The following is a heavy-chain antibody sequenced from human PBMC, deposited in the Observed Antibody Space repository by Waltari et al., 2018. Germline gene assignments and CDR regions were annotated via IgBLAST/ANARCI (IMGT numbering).Heavy chain of an antibody. D-gene: IGHD6-19*01. CDR1: GFTFGDYA. CDR3: TRVPGIAVAGMDY. CDR2: IRSKAYGGTT. J-gene: IGHJ4*02. Sequence: TASGFTFGDYAMSWVRQAPGKGLEWVGFIRSKAYGGTTEYVASVKGRFTISRDDSKSIAYLQINSLKTEDTAVYYCTRVPGIAVAGMDYWGQGTLVTVSS. V-gene: IGHV3-49*04.